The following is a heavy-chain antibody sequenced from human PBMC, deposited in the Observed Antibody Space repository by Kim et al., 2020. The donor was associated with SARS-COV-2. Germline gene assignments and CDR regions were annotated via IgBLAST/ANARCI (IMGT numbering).Heavy chain of an antibody. D-gene: IGHD2-15*01. CDR2: INHSGST. Sequence: SETLSLTCAVYGGSFSGYYWSWIRQPPGKGLEWIGEINHSGSTNYNPSLKSRVTISVDTSKNQFSLKLSSVTAADTAVYYCARTIKRKYCSGGSCYPLDYWGQGTLVTVSS. CDR3: ARTIKRKYCSGGSCYPLDY. V-gene: IGHV4-34*01. J-gene: IGHJ4*02. CDR1: GGSFSGYY.